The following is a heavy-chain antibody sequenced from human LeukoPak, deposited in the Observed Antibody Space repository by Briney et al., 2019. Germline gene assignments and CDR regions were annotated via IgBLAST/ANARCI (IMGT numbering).Heavy chain of an antibody. V-gene: IGHV3-21*01. J-gene: IGHJ3*02. CDR3: ARDRDDALDI. Sequence: PGGSLRLSCAASGFTFSSYSMNWVRQAPGKGLEWVSSISSSSSYIYYADSVKGRFTISRDNSKNTLYLQMNSLRAEDTAVYYCARDRDDALDIWGQGTVVTVSS. CDR2: ISSSSSYI. CDR1: GFTFSSYS.